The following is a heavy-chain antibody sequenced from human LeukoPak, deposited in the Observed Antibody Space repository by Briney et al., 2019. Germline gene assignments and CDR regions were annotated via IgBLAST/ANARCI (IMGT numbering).Heavy chain of an antibody. J-gene: IGHJ6*03. V-gene: IGHV3-74*01. CDR3: ATVNWYGFHNWRGGRMLGVCSGSECVRTYM. CDR2: INSDGTST. Sequence: RRCLRLSCAASGFTFNNYWIHWVRQAPGKGLGWVSHINSDGTSTTYAASVRGQFTISRDNAKNTLYLQMTSLRADDTVVYYWATVNWYGFHNWRGGRMLGVCSGSECVRTYM. D-gene: IGHD3-10*02. CDR1: GFTFNNYW.